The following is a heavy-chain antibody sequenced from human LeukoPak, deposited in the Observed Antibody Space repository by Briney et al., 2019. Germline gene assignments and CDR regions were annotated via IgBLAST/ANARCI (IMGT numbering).Heavy chain of an antibody. Sequence: GGSLRLSCAASGFTFSSYGMHWVRQTPGKGLEWVAFIRYDGSNKYYADSVKGRFTISRDNSKNTLYLQMNSLRAEDTAVYYCAKPPRGEVRGVNYYYMDVWGKGTTVTISS. J-gene: IGHJ6*03. CDR2: IRYDGSNK. CDR3: AKPPRGEVRGVNYYYMDV. V-gene: IGHV3-30*02. D-gene: IGHD3-10*01. CDR1: GFTFSSYG.